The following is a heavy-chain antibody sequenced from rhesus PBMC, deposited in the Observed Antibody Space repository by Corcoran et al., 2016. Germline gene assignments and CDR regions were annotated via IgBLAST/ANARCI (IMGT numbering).Heavy chain of an antibody. V-gene: IGHV4-127*01. J-gene: IGHJ4*01. D-gene: IGHD2-2*01. CDR1: GYSISSGYD. CDR3: ARDLAAPFDY. CDR2: IYGSRGST. Sequence: QVQLQESGPGLVKPSETLSLTCAVSGYSISSGYDWSWIRQPPGKGLAWIGYIYGSRGSTNYNPSLKKRVTISKDASKNQFSLKLSSVAAADTAVYYCARDLAAPFDYWGQGVLVTVSS.